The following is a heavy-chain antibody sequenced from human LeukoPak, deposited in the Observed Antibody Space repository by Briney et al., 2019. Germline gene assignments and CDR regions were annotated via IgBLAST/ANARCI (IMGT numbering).Heavy chain of an antibody. CDR2: INRDGTST. Sequence: VGGLRVSPADSLFTFCTYWMHSVRPAPGEGVLCVSRINRDGTSTTYTESVRGTITISRDNSKNTLYLQMNSLRAEDTAVYYCARDRRHYVWGSYRDYYYYYMDVWGKGTTVTISS. CDR3: ARDRRHYVWGSYRDYYYYYMDV. J-gene: IGHJ6*03. V-gene: IGHV3-74*01. CDR1: LFTFCTYW. D-gene: IGHD3-16*02.